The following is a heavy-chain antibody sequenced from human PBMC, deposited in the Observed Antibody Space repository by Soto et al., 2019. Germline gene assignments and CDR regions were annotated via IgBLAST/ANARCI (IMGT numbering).Heavy chain of an antibody. CDR1: GCTFSSYA. J-gene: IGHJ4*02. D-gene: IGHD6-19*01. V-gene: IGHV3-23*01. CDR3: AKDLRSSGWCLGY. Sequence: PGGSLRRSCAASGCTFSSYAMSWDRQAPGKGLEWVSAISGSGGSTYYADSVKGRFTISRDNSKNTLYLQMNSLRAEDTAVYYCAKDLRSSGWCLGYWGQGTLVTVSS. CDR2: ISGSGGST.